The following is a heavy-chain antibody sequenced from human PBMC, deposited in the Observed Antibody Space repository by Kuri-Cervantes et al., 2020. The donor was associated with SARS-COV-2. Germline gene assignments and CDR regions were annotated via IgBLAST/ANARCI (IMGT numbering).Heavy chain of an antibody. Sequence: GGSLRLSCLASGFTFSSQWMFWVRQVPGKGLMWLSRINNDGSSTIYVDSVKGRFTTSRDNAKNSVFLQMNSLRPEDTGVYYCAMTGSYTSYGFGHWGQGTLVTVSS. CDR3: AMTGSYTSYGFGH. CDR1: GFTFSSQW. CDR2: INNDGSST. V-gene: IGHV3-74*01. J-gene: IGHJ4*02. D-gene: IGHD5-18*01.